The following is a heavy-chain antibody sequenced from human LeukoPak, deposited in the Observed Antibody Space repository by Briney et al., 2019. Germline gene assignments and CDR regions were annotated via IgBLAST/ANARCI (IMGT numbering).Heavy chain of an antibody. CDR2: INHSGST. J-gene: IGHJ6*03. D-gene: IGHD3-10*01. V-gene: IGHV4-34*01. Sequence: SETLSLTCAVYGGSFSGYYWSWIRQPPGKGLEWIGEINHSGSTNYNPSLKSRVTISVDTSKNQFSLKLSSVPAADTAVYYCARLPMVRGVITKRKFGPDYYYYMDVWGKGTTVTISS. CDR1: GGSFSGYY. CDR3: ARLPMVRGVITKRKFGPDYYYYMDV.